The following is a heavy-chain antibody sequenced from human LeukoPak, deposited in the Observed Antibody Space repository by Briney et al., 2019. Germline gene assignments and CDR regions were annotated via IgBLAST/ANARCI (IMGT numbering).Heavy chain of an antibody. CDR2: IHYTGGA. CDR3: ARGGGGSPNGSDP. J-gene: IGHJ5*02. V-gene: IGHV4-59*01. D-gene: IGHD1-26*01. CDR1: SGSISGYY. Sequence: SETLSLTCSVSSGSISGYYWSWIRQPPGKGLEWIAYIHYTGGAKYNASLKSRVTMSVDTPRNQFSLRLNSVTAADTAVYYCARGGGGSPNGSDPWGPGTLVTVS.